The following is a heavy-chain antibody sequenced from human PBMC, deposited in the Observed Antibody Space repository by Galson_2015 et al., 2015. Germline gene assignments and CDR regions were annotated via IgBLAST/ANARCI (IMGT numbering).Heavy chain of an antibody. Sequence: SLRLSCAASGFTFSSYGMHWVRQAPGKGLEWVAVIWYDGSNKYYADSVKGRFTISRDNSKNTQYLQMNSLRAEDTAVYYCARDRNDYYYYMDVWGKGTTVTVSS. CDR1: GFTFSSYG. V-gene: IGHV3-33*01. CDR2: IWYDGSNK. J-gene: IGHJ6*03. CDR3: ARDRNDYYYYMDV.